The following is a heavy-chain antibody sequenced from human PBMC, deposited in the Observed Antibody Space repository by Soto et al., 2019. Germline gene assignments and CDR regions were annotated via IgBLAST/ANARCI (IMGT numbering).Heavy chain of an antibody. CDR3: ARGPWDDFWSGAGRFDY. J-gene: IGHJ4*02. V-gene: IGHV1-18*01. Sequence: GSSGKVCCKASGYSFTSNGISWVRQAPGQGLEWMGWISAYNGNTNYAQKLQGRVTMTTDTSTSTAYMELRSLRSDDTAVYYCARGPWDDFWSGAGRFDYWGQGTLVTVSS. CDR1: GYSFTSNG. CDR2: ISAYNGNT. D-gene: IGHD3-3*01.